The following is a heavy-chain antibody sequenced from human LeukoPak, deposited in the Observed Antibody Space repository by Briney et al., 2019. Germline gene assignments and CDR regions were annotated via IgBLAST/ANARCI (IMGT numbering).Heavy chain of an antibody. CDR1: GYTFIRFW. CDR3: ARQPEGTWFDP. Sequence: GESLKISCKGSGYTFIRFWIGWVRQMPGKGLEWMGRIDPSDSYTNYSPSFQGHVTISADKSISTAYLQWSSLKASDTAMYYCARQPEGTWFDPWGQGTLVTVSS. CDR2: IDPSDSYT. D-gene: IGHD1-1*01. V-gene: IGHV5-10-1*01. J-gene: IGHJ5*02.